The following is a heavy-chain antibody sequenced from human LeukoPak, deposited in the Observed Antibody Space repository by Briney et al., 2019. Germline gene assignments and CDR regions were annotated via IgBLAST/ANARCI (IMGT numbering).Heavy chain of an antibody. CDR2: INSDRRDT. V-gene: IGHV3-74*01. D-gene: IGHD2-21*01. J-gene: IGHJ3*02. CDR3: VRDCCSWDAFDI. CDR1: GFTLTAYW. Sequence: GGSLRLSCEASGFTLTAYWMHWVRQAPGKGVVWVARINSDRRDTGYADSVKGRLPISRDNAKNTVYLQMNSLRAEHTAVYFCVRDCCSWDAFDIWGQGTMVTVSS.